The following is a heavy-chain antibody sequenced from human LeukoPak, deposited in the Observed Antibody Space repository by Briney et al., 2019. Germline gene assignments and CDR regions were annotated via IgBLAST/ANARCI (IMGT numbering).Heavy chain of an antibody. Sequence: GGSLRLSCTTSGFNFRAYWMGWVRQAPGKGLEWLSYISPSGENKLYADSVRGRFSISRDNAKNSAYLQMDSLRAEDTAVYYCASRRSGWPNDAFDIWGQGTMVTVTS. V-gene: IGHV3-48*01. D-gene: IGHD6-19*01. CDR1: GFNFRAYW. CDR3: ASRRSGWPNDAFDI. CDR2: ISPSGENK. J-gene: IGHJ3*02.